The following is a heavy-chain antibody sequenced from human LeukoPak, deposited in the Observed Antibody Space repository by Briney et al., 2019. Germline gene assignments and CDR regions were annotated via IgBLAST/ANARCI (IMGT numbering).Heavy chain of an antibody. Sequence: SETLSLTCTVSGGSISSYYWSWIRQPPGKGLEWIGYIYYSGSTNYNPSLKSRVTMSVDTSKNQFSLKLSSVTAADTAVYYCARGGYSYGNYYYYYGMDVWGQGTTVTVSS. CDR1: GGSISSYY. J-gene: IGHJ6*02. CDR2: IYYSGST. D-gene: IGHD5-18*01. V-gene: IGHV4-59*01. CDR3: ARGGYSYGNYYYYYGMDV.